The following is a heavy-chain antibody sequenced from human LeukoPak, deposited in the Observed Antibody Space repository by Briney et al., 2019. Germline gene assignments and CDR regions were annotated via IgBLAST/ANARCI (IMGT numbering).Heavy chain of an antibody. J-gene: IGHJ6*03. D-gene: IGHD1-7*01. Sequence: ASVKVSCKASGYTFTSYDINWVRQATGQGLEWMGWMNPNSGNTGYAQKFQGRVTMTRNTSISTAYMELSSLRSEDTAVYYCARCRMELWPRDYYYYMDVWGKGTTVTVSS. CDR2: MNPNSGNT. V-gene: IGHV1-8*01. CDR3: ARCRMELWPRDYYYYMDV. CDR1: GYTFTSYD.